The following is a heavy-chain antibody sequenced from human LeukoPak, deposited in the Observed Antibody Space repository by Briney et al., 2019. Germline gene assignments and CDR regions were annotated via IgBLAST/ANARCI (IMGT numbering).Heavy chain of an antibody. CDR1: GFTFSSYG. J-gene: IGHJ4*02. Sequence: GRSLRLSCAASGFTFSSYGMHWVRQAPGKGLEWVSSISSSSDYIYYADSVKGRFTISRDNAKDSLYLQMHSLRADDTAVYYCARDFLVGATVTEPLDYWGQGTLVTVSS. CDR3: ARDFLVGATVTEPLDY. V-gene: IGHV3-21*01. D-gene: IGHD1-26*01. CDR2: ISSSSDYI.